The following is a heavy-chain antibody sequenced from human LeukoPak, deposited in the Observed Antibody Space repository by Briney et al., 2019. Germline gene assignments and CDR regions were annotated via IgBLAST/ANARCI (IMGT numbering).Heavy chain of an antibody. CDR3: ARDRGAYYDFWSGYYWATYYYYYMDV. CDR1: GFTFSSYG. J-gene: IGHJ6*03. V-gene: IGHV3-21*01. D-gene: IGHD3-3*01. Sequence: GGSLRLSCAASGFTFSSYGMNWVRQAPGKGLEWVSSISSSSSYIYYADSVKGRFTISRDNAKNSLYLQMNSLRAEDTAVYYCARDRGAYYDFWSGYYWATYYYYYMDVWGKGTTVTVSS. CDR2: ISSSSSYI.